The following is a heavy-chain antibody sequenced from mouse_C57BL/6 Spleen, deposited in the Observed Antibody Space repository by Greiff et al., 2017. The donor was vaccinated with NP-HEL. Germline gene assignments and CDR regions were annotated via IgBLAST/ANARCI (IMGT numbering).Heavy chain of an antibody. CDR2: INPSNGGT. J-gene: IGHJ3*01. V-gene: IGHV1-53*01. CDR1: GYTFTSYW. Sequence: QVHVKQPGTELVKPGASVKLSCKASGYTFTSYWMHWVKQRPGQGLEWIGNINPSNGGTNYNEKFKSKATLTVDKSSSTAYMQLSSLTSEDSAVYYCARYDYYGSSYLFAYWGQGTLVTVSA. CDR3: ARYDYYGSSYLFAY. D-gene: IGHD1-1*01.